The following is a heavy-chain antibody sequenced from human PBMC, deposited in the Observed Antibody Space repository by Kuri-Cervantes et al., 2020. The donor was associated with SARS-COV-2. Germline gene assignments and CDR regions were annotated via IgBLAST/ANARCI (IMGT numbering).Heavy chain of an antibody. V-gene: IGHV4-59*01. CDR2: IYYSGIT. D-gene: IGHD6-25*01. J-gene: IGHJ3*02. CDR3: ARDSGKWGRYSFDM. CDR1: GGSFSGYY. Sequence: SETLSLTCAVYGGSFSGYYWSWIRQSPGKGLEWIGNIYYSGITNYNPALKSRLTISVDTSKNQLSLRLNSVTAADTALYYCARDSGKWGRYSFDMWGQGTMVTVSS.